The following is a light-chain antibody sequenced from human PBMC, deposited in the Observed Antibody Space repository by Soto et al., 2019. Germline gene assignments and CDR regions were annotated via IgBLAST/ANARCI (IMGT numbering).Light chain of an antibody. J-gene: IGKJ1*01. CDR1: QSITRN. CDR2: GAS. Sequence: EIVMTQSPATLSVSPGERATLSCRASQSITRNLAWYQQSPGQAPRLLFYGASTRATGIPARFSGSGSGTEFTLTINSLQSEDFAVYYCQQYNNWPMWTFGQGTKVDIK. V-gene: IGKV3-15*01. CDR3: QQYNNWPMWT.